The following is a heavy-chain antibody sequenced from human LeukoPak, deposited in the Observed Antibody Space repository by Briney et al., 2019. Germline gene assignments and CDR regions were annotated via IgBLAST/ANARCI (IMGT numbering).Heavy chain of an antibody. CDR2: IYYSGST. CDR1: GGSISSSSYY. Sequence: SETLSLTCTVSGGSISSSSYYWGWIRQPPGKGLEWIGSIYYSGSTYYNPSLKSRVTISVDTSKNQFSLKLSSVTAADTAVYYCAGRDPGIVGATGGFDYWGQGTLVTVSS. V-gene: IGHV4-39*01. J-gene: IGHJ4*02. CDR3: AGRDPGIVGATGGFDY. D-gene: IGHD1-26*01.